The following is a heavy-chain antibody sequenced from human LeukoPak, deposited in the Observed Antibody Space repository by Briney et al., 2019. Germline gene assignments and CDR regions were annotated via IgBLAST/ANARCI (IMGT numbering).Heavy chain of an antibody. Sequence: PGGSLRLSCAASGFTVSSNYMSWVRQAPGKGLEWVSVIYSGGSTYYADSVKGRFTISRDNSKSTLYLQMNSLRAEDTAVYYCASGIHLCPNFDYWGQGTLVTVSS. CDR3: ASGIHLCPNFDY. CDR2: IYSGGST. D-gene: IGHD5-18*01. CDR1: GFTVSSNY. V-gene: IGHV3-53*01. J-gene: IGHJ4*02.